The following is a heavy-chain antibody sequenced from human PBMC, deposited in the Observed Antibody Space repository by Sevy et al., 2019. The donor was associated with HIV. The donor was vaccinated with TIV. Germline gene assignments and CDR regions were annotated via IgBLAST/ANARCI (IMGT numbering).Heavy chain of an antibody. CDR2: IKEDGSEK. D-gene: IGHD3-22*01. CDR1: GFTFSSYW. J-gene: IGHJ4*02. V-gene: IGHV3-7*01. CDR3: ARPFWTDPFYYSGSGGYYYPSYFDS. Sequence: GGSLRLSCAASGFTFSSYWMTWVRQAPGKGLEWVANIKEDGSEKFYVDSVKGRFNISRDKAKNSLYLQMSSLRAEYTAVYYCARPFWTDPFYYSGSGGYYYPSYFDSWGQGTLVTVSS.